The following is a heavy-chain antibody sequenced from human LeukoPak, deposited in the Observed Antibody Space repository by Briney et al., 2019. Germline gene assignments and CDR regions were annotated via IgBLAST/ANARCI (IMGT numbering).Heavy chain of an antibody. CDR2: ITGSSLTI. Sequence: GGSLRLSCAASGFTFSDYNMNWVRQAPGKGLEWGSYITGSSLTIKYADSVKGRFTISRDNAKNSLYLQMNSLRDDDTAVYYCTRVTTVTAGDYWGQGTLVTVSS. CDR3: TRVTTVTAGDY. D-gene: IGHD4-17*01. CDR1: GFTFSDYN. V-gene: IGHV3-48*02. J-gene: IGHJ4*02.